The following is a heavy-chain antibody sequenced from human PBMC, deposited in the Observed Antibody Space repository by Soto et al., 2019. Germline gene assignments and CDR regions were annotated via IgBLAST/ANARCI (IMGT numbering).Heavy chain of an antibody. Sequence: CGPTLVNPRQTLTLTCTFSGFSLSTSGMCVSWIRQPPGKALEWLALIDWDDDKYYSTSLKTRLTISKDTSKNQVVLTMTSLDPVDTATYYCAHRRCSGGSCYNVFDIWGQGAMVPVSS. CDR1: GFSLSTSGMC. V-gene: IGHV2-70*12. CDR2: IDWDDDK. D-gene: IGHD2-15*01. CDR3: AHRRCSGGSCYNVFDI. J-gene: IGHJ3*02.